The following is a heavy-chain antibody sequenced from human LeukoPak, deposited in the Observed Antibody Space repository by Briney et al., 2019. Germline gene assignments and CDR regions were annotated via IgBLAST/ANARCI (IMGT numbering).Heavy chain of an antibody. Sequence: SETLSLTCTVSGGSISSYYWSWIRQPPGKGLEWIGYIYYSGSTDYNPSLKSRVTISLDTSKNQFSLKLSPVTAADTAVYYCARRYSSNWYFDYWGQGTLVTVSS. CDR1: GGSISSYY. D-gene: IGHD6-13*01. CDR3: ARRYSSNWYFDY. J-gene: IGHJ4*02. V-gene: IGHV4-59*01. CDR2: IYYSGST.